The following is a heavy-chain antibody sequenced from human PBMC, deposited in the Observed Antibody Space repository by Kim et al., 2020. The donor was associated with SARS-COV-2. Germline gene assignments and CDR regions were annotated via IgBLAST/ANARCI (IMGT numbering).Heavy chain of an antibody. CDR1: GGSITTYYY. V-gene: IGHV4-59*01. CDR2: IYYSGST. D-gene: IGHD3-22*01. CDR3: VRGDPLIVLGL. J-gene: IGHJ5*02. Sequence: SETLSLTCTVSGGSITTYYYWSWIRQPPGKPLEWLGYIYYSGSTNYSPSLKSRLTISVDTSQSQISLKLDSVTAADTAVYYCVRGDPLIVLGLWGPGTLV.